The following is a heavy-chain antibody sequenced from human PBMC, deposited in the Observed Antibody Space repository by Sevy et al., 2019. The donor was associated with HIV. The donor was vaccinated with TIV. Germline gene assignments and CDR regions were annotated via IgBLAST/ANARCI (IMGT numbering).Heavy chain of an antibody. J-gene: IGHJ3*02. V-gene: IGHV3-30*18. D-gene: IGHD1-26*01. Sequence: GGSLSLSCAASGFTFSSYGMHWVRQAPGKGLEWVVVISYDGSNKYYADSVKGRFTISRDNSKNTLYLQMNSLRAEDTAVYYCAKGPTKGAADAFDIWGQGTMVTVSS. CDR2: ISYDGSNK. CDR1: GFTFSSYG. CDR3: AKGPTKGAADAFDI.